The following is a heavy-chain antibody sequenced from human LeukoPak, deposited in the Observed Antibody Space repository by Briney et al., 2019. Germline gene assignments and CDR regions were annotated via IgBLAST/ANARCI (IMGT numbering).Heavy chain of an antibody. D-gene: IGHD2-15*01. CDR2: INTNTGNP. CDR3: ARVAFGGVVALYYYYGMDV. CDR1: GYTFTTYP. Sequence: EASVKVSCKASGYTFTTYPINWVRQAPGQGLEWMGWINTNTGNPTYAQGFTGRFVFSLDTSVSTAYLQISSLKAEDTAMYYCARVAFGGVVALYYYYGMDVWGQGTTVTVSS. J-gene: IGHJ6*02. V-gene: IGHV7-4-1*02.